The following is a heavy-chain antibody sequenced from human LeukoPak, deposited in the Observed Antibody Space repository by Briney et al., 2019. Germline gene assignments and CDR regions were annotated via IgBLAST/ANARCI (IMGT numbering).Heavy chain of an antibody. CDR3: ARQEYLQQVVYFDY. V-gene: IGHV4-39*01. D-gene: IGHD6-13*01. Sequence: SETLSLTCTVSGGSISSSSYYWGWIRQPPGKGLEWIGSIYYSGSTYYNPSLKSRVTISVDTSKNQFSLKLSSVTAADTAVYYCARQEYLQQVVYFDYWGQGSLVTVSS. J-gene: IGHJ4*02. CDR2: IYYSGST. CDR1: GGSISSSSYY.